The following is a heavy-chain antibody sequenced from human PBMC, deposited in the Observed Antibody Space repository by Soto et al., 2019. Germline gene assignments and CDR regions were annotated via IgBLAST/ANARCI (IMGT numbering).Heavy chain of an antibody. CDR1: GFTFSSYA. Sequence: QVQLVESGGGVVQPGRSLRLSCAASGFTFSSYAMHWVRQAPGKGLEWVAVISYDGSNKYYADSVKGRFTISRDNSKNALYLQMNSLRAEDTAVYYCAKDRRFRGSGSYCPQGVGCWGQGTLVTVSS. CDR2: ISYDGSNK. V-gene: IGHV3-30*18. J-gene: IGHJ4*02. D-gene: IGHD3-10*01. CDR3: AKDRRFRGSGSYCPQGVGC.